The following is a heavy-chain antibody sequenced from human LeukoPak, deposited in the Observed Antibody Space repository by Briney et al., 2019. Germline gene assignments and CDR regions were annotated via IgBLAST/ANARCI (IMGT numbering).Heavy chain of an antibody. CDR1: GFTFSSYA. CDR3: AKARYYGSGSRTPYCYGMDV. Sequence: GGSLRLSCAASGFTFSSYAMSWVRQAPGKGLEWVSAISGSGGSTYYADSVKGRFTISRDNSKNTLYLQMNSLRAEDTAVYYCAKARYYGSGSRTPYCYGMDVWGQGTTVTVSS. D-gene: IGHD3-10*01. V-gene: IGHV3-23*01. CDR2: ISGSGGST. J-gene: IGHJ6*02.